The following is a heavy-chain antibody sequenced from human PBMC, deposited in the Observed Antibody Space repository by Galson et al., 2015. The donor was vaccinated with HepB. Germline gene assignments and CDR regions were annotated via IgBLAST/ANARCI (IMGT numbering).Heavy chain of an antibody. CDR3: AKDYGTTRGSYSGY. J-gene: IGHJ4*02. D-gene: IGHD1-26*01. CDR2: ISGSGGST. V-gene: IGHV3-23*01. CDR1: GFTFSSYA. Sequence: SLRLSCAASGFTFSSYAMSWVRQAPGRGLEWVSAISGSGGSTYYADSVKGRFTISRDNSKNTLYLQMNSLRAEDTAVYYCAKDYGTTRGSYSGYWGQGTLVTVSS.